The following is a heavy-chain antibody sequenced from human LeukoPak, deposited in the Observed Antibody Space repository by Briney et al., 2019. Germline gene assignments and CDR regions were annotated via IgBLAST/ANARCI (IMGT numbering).Heavy chain of an antibody. CDR2: INSDGSST. D-gene: IGHD2-15*01. J-gene: IGHJ4*02. V-gene: IGHV3-74*01. CDR1: GFTFSSYW. CDR3: ARDDGDCSGGSCYHGLDY. Sequence: GGSLRLSCAASGFTFSSYWMHWVRQAPGKGLVWVSRINSDGSSTSYADSVKGRFTISRDNAKNTLYLQMNSLRAEDTAVYYCARDDGDCSGGSCYHGLDYWGQGTLVTVSS.